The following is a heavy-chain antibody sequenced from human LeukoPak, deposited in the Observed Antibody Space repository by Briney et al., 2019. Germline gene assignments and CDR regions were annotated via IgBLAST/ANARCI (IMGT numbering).Heavy chain of an antibody. D-gene: IGHD1-1*01. J-gene: IGHJ3*01. Sequence: PSGTLSLTCVVSGGSIVSDIWWSWVRQPPGKGLQWVGEIYHSGSTNYTPSLKSRVTVSVDKSKNQFSLMLTSVTAADTAVYYCARKGLSPPPGPQPDTRRTAFDSWGQGTMVTVSS. CDR2: IYHSGST. V-gene: IGHV4-4*02. CDR1: GGSIVSDIW. CDR3: ARKGLSPPPGPQPDTRRTAFDS.